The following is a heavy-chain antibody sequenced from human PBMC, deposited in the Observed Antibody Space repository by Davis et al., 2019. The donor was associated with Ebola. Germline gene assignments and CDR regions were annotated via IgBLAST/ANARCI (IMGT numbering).Heavy chain of an antibody. V-gene: IGHV3-74*01. CDR1: GFTFSSYA. CDR3: ARVPPHYYYGMDV. CDR2: INSDGSST. J-gene: IGHJ6*02. Sequence: PGGSLRLSCAASGFTFSSYAMSWVRQAPGKGLVWVSRINSDGSSTSYADSVKGRFTISRDNAKNTLYLQMNSLRAEDTAVYYCARVPPHYYYGMDVWGQGTTVTVAS.